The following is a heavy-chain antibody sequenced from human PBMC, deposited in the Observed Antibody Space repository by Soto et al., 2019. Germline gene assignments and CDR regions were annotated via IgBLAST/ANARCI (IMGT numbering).Heavy chain of an antibody. V-gene: IGHV3-33*01. CDR1: GLIFRTYA. CDR2: ISYDGSEK. D-gene: IGHD6-13*01. CDR3: AREGIAAAGPLDY. Sequence: QVPLEESGGGVVQPGRSLRLSCAASGLIFRTYAMHWVRQAPGKGLEWVSVISYDGSEKHYADSVKGRFTISRDNSNNMLYLQMNSLRADDTAVYYCAREGIAAAGPLDYWGQGTVVTVSS. J-gene: IGHJ4*02.